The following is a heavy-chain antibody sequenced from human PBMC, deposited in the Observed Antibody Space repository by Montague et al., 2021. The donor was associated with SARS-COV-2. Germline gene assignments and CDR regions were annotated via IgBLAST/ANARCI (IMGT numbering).Heavy chain of an antibody. Sequence: SETLSLTCTVSAGSISSHYWSWIRQPPGKALEWIGYVYYTGSAKYNPSLNSRVSMSVDTPKNQFSLRLRSLTAADTAAYYCARAQDTCFIANCVDYFDIWGLGALVTVSS. J-gene: IGHJ4*02. CDR3: ARAQDTCFIANCVDYFDI. V-gene: IGHV4-59*11. D-gene: IGHD1-1*01. CDR1: AGSISSHY. CDR2: VYYTGSA.